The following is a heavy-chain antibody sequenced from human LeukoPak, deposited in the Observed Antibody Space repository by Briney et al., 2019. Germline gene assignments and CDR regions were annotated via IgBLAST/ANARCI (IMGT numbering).Heavy chain of an antibody. CDR1: GGSFSGYY. CDR2: INHSGST. J-gene: IGHJ4*02. Sequence: SETLSLTCAVYGGSFSGYYWSWIRQPPGKGLEWIGEINHSGSTNYNPSLKSRVTISVDTSKNQFSLKLSSVTAADTAVYYCARGYCSSNSCCTKLSSDGDYAQFDYWGQGTLVTVSS. D-gene: IGHD2-2*02. CDR3: ARGYCSSNSCCTKLSSDGDYAQFDY. V-gene: IGHV4-34*01.